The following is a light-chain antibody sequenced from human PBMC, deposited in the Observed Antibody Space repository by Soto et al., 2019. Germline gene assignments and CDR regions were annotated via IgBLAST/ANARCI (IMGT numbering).Light chain of an antibody. CDR2: AAS. CDR3: QQYHNWPRT. CDR1: ASVSSV. Sequence: EIVMTQSPATLSVSPGERATLSCRASASVSSVLAWYQQKPGQTPSLLIYAASTRATGIPARFSGSGSGTEFTLTISSLQSEDFVVYYCQQYHNWPRTFGQGTKVEI. J-gene: IGKJ1*01. V-gene: IGKV3-15*01.